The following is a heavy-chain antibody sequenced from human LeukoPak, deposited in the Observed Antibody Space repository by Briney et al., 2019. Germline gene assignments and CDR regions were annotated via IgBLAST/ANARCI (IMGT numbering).Heavy chain of an antibody. V-gene: IGHV3-23*01. CDR1: GFTFSSYA. CDR3: AKEGDYYDSSGYYYPFDY. Sequence: PGGSLRLSCAASGFTFSSYAMSWVRQAPGKGLEWVSAISGSGGSTYYADSVKGRFTISRDNSKNTLYLQMNSLRAEDTAVYYCAKEGDYYDSSGYYYPFDYWGQGTLVIVSS. J-gene: IGHJ4*02. CDR2: ISGSGGST. D-gene: IGHD3-22*01.